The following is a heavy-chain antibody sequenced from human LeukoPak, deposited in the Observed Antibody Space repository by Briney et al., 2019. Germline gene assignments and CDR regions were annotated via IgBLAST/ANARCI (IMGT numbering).Heavy chain of an antibody. D-gene: IGHD5-12*01. Sequence: GGSLRLSCAASGFTVSNNYMTWVRQAPGKGLEWVSLIYSGGSTYYADSVKGRFTISRDNSKNTLYLQMNSLRAEDTAVYYCAKDLSSGYEEAPSHYWGQGTLVTVSS. J-gene: IGHJ4*02. CDR2: IYSGGST. V-gene: IGHV3-66*01. CDR3: AKDLSSGYEEAPSHY. CDR1: GFTVSNNY.